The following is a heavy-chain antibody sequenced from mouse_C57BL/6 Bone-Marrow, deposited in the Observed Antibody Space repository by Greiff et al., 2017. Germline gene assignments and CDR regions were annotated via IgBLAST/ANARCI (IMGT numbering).Heavy chain of an antibody. J-gene: IGHJ4*01. V-gene: IGHV1-52*01. CDR2: IDPSDSET. CDR3: ARRGYGSSYDAMDY. Sequence: QVQLQQPGAELVRPGSSVKLSCKASGYTFTSYWMHWVKQRPIQGLEWIGNIDPSDSETHYNQQFKDKATLTVDKSSSTAYMQLSSLTSEDSAVYYCARRGYGSSYDAMDYWGQGTSVTVSS. CDR1: GYTFTSYW. D-gene: IGHD1-1*01.